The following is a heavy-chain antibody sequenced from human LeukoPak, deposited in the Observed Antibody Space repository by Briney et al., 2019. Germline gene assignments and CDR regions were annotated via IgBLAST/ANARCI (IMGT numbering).Heavy chain of an antibody. CDR2: IIPILGIA. CDR3: ARAGGPGGGDY. V-gene: IGHV1-69*04. Sequence: ASVKVSCKASGGTFSSYAISWVRQAPGQGLEWMGRIIPILGIANYAQKFQGRVTITADKSTSTAYMELSSLRSEDTAVYYCARAGGPGGGDYWGQGTLVTVSS. CDR1: GGTFSSYA. J-gene: IGHJ4*02. D-gene: IGHD6-25*01.